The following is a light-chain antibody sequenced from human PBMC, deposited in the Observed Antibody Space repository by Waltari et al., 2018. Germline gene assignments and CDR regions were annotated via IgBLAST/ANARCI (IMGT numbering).Light chain of an antibody. CDR2: KAS. CDR1: QSISRL. Sequence: DIQMTQSPSTLTASIGYTGTITCRASQSISRLLAWYQQKPGKAPKLLIYKASNLESGVPSRFSGRGFGTEFTLSIFSLQADDFATYYCQQDESYPWTFGQGTKVEIK. CDR3: QQDESYPWT. J-gene: IGKJ1*01. V-gene: IGKV1-5*03.